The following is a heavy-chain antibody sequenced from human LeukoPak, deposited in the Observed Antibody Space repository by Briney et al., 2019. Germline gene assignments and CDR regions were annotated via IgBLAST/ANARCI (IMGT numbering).Heavy chain of an antibody. V-gene: IGHV4-59*08. D-gene: IGHD3-3*01. CDR3: ARQAVTIFGVHKGFDP. J-gene: IGHJ5*02. Sequence: SETLSLTCTVSGGSISSYYWSWIRQPPGKGLEWIGYIYYSGSTNYNLSLKSRVTISVDTSKNQFSLKLSSVTAADTAVYYCARQAVTIFGVHKGFDPWGQGTLVTVSS. CDR2: IYYSGST. CDR1: GGSISSYY.